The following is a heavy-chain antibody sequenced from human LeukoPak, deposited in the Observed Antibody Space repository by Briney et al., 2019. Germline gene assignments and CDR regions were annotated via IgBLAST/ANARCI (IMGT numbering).Heavy chain of an antibody. Sequence: ASVKVSCKASGYTFTGYYMHWVRQAPGQGLEWMGWINPNSGGTNYAQKLQGRVTMTRDTSISTAYMELSRLRSDDTAVYYCARTLTGDLYYYYYMDVWGKGTTVTVSS. CDR2: INPNSGGT. CDR3: ARTLTGDLYYYYYMDV. V-gene: IGHV1-2*02. D-gene: IGHD7-27*01. J-gene: IGHJ6*03. CDR1: GYTFTGYY.